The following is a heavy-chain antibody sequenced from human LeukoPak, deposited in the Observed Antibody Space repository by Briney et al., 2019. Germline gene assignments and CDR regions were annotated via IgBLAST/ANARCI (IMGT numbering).Heavy chain of an antibody. CDR1: GGSFNSYA. CDR3: ARSQPLAYFDL. CDR2: IIPIFGTA. V-gene: IGHV1-69*06. J-gene: IGHJ2*01. Sequence: SVTVSCQASGGSFNSYAISWVRQAPGQGLEWMGGIIPIFGTANYAQKFQGRVTITADKSTNTAYMELSSLRSEDTAVYYCARSQPLAYFDLWGRGTLVTVSS.